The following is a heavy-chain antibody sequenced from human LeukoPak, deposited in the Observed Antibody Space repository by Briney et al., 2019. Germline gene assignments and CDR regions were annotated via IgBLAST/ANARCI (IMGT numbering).Heavy chain of an antibody. V-gene: IGHV3-21*01. Sequence: PGGSLRLSCAASGFTFSSYSMDWVRQAPGKGLEWVSSISSSSSYIYYADSVKGRFTISRDNAKNSLYLQMNSLRAEDTAVYYCARVGGLAFDIWGQGTMVTVSS. CDR1: GFTFSSYS. J-gene: IGHJ3*02. D-gene: IGHD3-16*01. CDR3: ARVGGLAFDI. CDR2: ISSSSSYI.